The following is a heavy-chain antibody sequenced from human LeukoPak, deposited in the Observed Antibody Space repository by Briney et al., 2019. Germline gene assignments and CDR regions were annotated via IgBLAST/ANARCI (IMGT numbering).Heavy chain of an antibody. Sequence: SGTLSLTCAVSGGSMSNYNWWSWVRQPPGKGLEWIGEIYHTGSTNYNPSLKSRVTMSLDKSKNHFSLSLRSVTAADTAVNFCARKDSRGYYRYLDQWGQGTLVTVSS. V-gene: IGHV4-4*02. D-gene: IGHD3-22*01. CDR1: GGSMSNYNW. CDR2: IYHTGST. CDR3: ARKDSRGYYRYLDQ. J-gene: IGHJ4*02.